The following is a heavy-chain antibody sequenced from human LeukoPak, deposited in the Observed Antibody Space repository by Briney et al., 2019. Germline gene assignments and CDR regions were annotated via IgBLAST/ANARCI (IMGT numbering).Heavy chain of an antibody. CDR1: GGSISSGSYY. CDR3: ARGRDQGYCSGGSCFFAPSEDWDY. Sequence: SETLSLTCTVSGGSISSGSYYWGWIRQPAGKGLEWIGRIYTSGSTNYNPSLKSRVTISVDTSKNQFSLKLSSVTAADTAVYYCARGRDQGYCSGGSCFFAPSEDWDYWGQGTLVTVSS. J-gene: IGHJ4*02. D-gene: IGHD2-15*01. CDR2: IYTSGST. V-gene: IGHV4-61*02.